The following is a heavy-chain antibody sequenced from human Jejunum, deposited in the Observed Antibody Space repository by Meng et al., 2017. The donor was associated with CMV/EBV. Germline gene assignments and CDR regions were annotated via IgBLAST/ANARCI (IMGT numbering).Heavy chain of an antibody. Sequence: TISIFSINGVRQAPGKGLEWVASISTTGDYISYADSVKGRFTISRDNAKNSAYMQMNSLRFEDTAMYYCATDRMDTSARRGFFDYWGQGALVTVSS. CDR3: ATDRMDTSARRGFFDY. CDR1: TISIFS. D-gene: IGHD5-18*01. V-gene: IGHV3-21*01. J-gene: IGHJ4*02. CDR2: ISTTGDYI.